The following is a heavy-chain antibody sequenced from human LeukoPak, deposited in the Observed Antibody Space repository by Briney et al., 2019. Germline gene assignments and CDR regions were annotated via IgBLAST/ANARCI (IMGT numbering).Heavy chain of an antibody. CDR2: ISSSSSTI. D-gene: IGHD3-9*01. V-gene: IGHV3-48*01. Sequence: PGRSLRLSCAASGFTFSSYSMNWVRQAPGKGLEWVSYISSSSSTIYYADSVKGRFTISRDNAKNSLYLQMNSLRAEDTAVYYCAREVYYDILTQNIDYWGQGTLVTVSS. CDR1: GFTFSSYS. J-gene: IGHJ4*02. CDR3: AREVYYDILTQNIDY.